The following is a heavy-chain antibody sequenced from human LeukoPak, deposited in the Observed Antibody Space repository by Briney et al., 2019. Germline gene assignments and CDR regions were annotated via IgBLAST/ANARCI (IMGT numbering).Heavy chain of an antibody. CDR1: GFTFSSYG. V-gene: IGHV3-33*01. Sequence: GGSLRLSCAASGFTFSSYGMPWVRQAPGKGLEWVAVIWYDGSNKYYADSVKGRFTISRDNAKNSLFLQMSSLRAEDTAVYYCAREMYAGWYFAFDIWGQGTMVTVSS. CDR2: IWYDGSNK. J-gene: IGHJ3*02. D-gene: IGHD6-19*01. CDR3: AREMYAGWYFAFDI.